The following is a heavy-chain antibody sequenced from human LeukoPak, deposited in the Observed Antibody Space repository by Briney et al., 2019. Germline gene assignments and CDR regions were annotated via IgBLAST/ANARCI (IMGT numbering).Heavy chain of an antibody. CDR3: ARRKYEATTEVFDY. V-gene: IGHV5-51*01. D-gene: IGHD5-12*01. J-gene: IGHJ4*02. CDR2: IYPGDSDI. CDR1: GYSFTSYW. Sequence: PGESLKISCKGSGYSFTSYWIGWVRQMPGKGLEWMGTIYPGDSDIRYSPSFQGQVTISADKSISAAYLQWSSLKASDTAMYYCARRKYEATTEVFDYWGQGTLVTVSS.